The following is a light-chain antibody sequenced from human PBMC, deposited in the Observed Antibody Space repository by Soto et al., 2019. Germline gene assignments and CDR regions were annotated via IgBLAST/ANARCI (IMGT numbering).Light chain of an antibody. CDR3: QQYITYPIT. Sequence: DIQMTQSPSSLSASVGDSVTITCRASQGINTFLAWFQQKPGDAPKSLIYAASTLHSGVPSKFSGSGSGTHFTLTISSLQPGDFATYYCQQYITYPITFGQGTRLE. V-gene: IGKV1-16*02. J-gene: IGKJ5*01. CDR1: QGINTF. CDR2: AAS.